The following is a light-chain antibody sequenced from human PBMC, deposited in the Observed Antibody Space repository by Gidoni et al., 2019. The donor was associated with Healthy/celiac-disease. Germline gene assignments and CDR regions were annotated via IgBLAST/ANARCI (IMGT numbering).Light chain of an antibody. Sequence: QVKRSLSTESTSGGDRVTFTCRASQSISSWLAWYQQKPGKAPKLLIYKASSLESGVPSRFTARGSGTDFTLSVRRLRPDVFATYDCREYTIQCSFGQGTKVEIK. CDR2: KAS. V-gene: IGKV1-5*03. CDR3: REYTIQCS. CDR1: QSISSW. J-gene: IGKJ2*04.